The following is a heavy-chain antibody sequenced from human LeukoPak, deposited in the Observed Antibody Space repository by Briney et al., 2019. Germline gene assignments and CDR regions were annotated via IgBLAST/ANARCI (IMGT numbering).Heavy chain of an antibody. J-gene: IGHJ3*02. D-gene: IGHD3-3*01. CDR3: ARNMDDFWSGSNDAFDI. V-gene: IGHV3-66*01. CDR1: GFTVSSNY. Sequence: GGSLRLSCAASGFTVSSNYMGCVRQAPGKGLEWVSFIYSGGITYYADSVKGRFTLSRDNSKNTLYLQMNSLRAEDTAVYYCARNMDDFWSGSNDAFDIWGQGTMVTVSS. CDR2: IYSGGIT.